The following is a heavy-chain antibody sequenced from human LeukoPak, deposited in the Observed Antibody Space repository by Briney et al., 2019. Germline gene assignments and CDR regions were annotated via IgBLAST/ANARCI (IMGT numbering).Heavy chain of an antibody. V-gene: IGHV3-23*01. CDR1: GFTFSSYA. CDR2: ISGSGGST. D-gene: IGHD3-22*01. CDR3: ARHYYDSSGYFTPSYYFDY. Sequence: GGSLRLSCAASGFTFSSYAMSWVRQAPGKGLEWVSGISGSGGSTYYADSVKGRFTISRDNSKNTLYLQMNSLRAEDTAVYYCARHYYDSSGYFTPSYYFDYWGQGTLVTVSS. J-gene: IGHJ4*02.